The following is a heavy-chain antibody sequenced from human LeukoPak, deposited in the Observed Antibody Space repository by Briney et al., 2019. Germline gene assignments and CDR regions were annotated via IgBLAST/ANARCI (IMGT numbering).Heavy chain of an antibody. CDR1: GGSLSSTIW. CDR3: SRESGAFSPFGY. CDR2: IALSGVT. V-gene: IGHV4-4*02. Sequence: PSGTLSHTCVVSGGSLSSTIWWSWVRRPPGQGLEWIREIALSGVTNYNPSLKSRVTMSLDRSKNHLSLTLTSVTAADTAVYYCSRESGAFSPFGYWGQGTLVTVSS. D-gene: IGHD1-26*01. J-gene: IGHJ4*02.